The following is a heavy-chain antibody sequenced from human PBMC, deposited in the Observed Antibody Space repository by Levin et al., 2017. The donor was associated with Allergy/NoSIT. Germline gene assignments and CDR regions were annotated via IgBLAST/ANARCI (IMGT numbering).Heavy chain of an antibody. D-gene: IGHD6-13*01. J-gene: IGHJ6*02. CDR1: GYTFTSYD. V-gene: IGHV1-8*01. CDR2: MNPNSGNT. Sequence: DSVKGACKASGYTFTSYDINWVRQATGQGREGRGWMNPNSGNTGYAQKFQGRVTMTRNTSISTAYMELSSLRSEDTAVYYCARGGSSWYVDRYYYYYGMDVWGQGTTVTVSS. CDR3: ARGGSSWYVDRYYYYYGMDV.